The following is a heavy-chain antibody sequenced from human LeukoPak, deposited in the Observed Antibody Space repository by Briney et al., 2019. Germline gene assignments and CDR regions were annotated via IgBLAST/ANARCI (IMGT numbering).Heavy chain of an antibody. CDR2: IIPILGIA. CDR1: GGTFSSYA. CDR3: ARKAYGDDPNNWFDP. D-gene: IGHD4-17*01. J-gene: IGHJ5*02. Sequence: SVKVSCKAFGGTFSSYAISWVRQAPGQGLEWMGRIIPILGIANYAQKFQGRVTITADKSTSTAYMELSSLRSEDTAVYYCARKAYGDDPNNWFDPWGQGTLVTVSS. V-gene: IGHV1-69*04.